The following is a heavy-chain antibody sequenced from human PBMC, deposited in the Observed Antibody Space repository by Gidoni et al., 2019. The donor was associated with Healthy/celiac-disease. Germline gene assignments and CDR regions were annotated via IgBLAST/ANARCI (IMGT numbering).Heavy chain of an antibody. CDR1: GFTFSSYS. CDR2: ISSSSSYL. J-gene: IGHJ3*02. V-gene: IGHV3-21*01. CDR3: ARCETSLHAFDI. Sequence: EVQLVESGGGRVKPGGSLRLSCADSGFTFSSYSMNWVRQAPGEGLEWVSSISSSSSYLYYADSVKGRFTISSDTANNSLYLQMNSLRAEDTAVYYCARCETSLHAFDIWGQGTMVTVSS.